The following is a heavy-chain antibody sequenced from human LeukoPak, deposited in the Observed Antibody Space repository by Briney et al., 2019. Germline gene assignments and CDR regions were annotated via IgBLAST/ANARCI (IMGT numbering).Heavy chain of an antibody. Sequence: GGSLRLSCAASGFTFSSAMTWVRQAPGKGLEWVSTISGDTTATWYADSVKGRFTISRDNSKNTLYLQMNSLRAEDTAVYYCAKDRGYYYDSSGLYPDAFDIWGQGTMVTVSS. CDR3: AKDRGYYYDSSGLYPDAFDI. D-gene: IGHD3-22*01. J-gene: IGHJ3*02. CDR1: GFTFSSA. CDR2: ISGDTTAT. V-gene: IGHV3-23*01.